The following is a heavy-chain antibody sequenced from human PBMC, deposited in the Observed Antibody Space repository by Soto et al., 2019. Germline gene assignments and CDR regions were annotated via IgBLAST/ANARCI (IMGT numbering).Heavy chain of an antibody. J-gene: IGHJ5*02. CDR1: GGSFSGYY. CDR3: ARGQDSSWYQDWFDP. D-gene: IGHD6-13*01. CDR2: INHSGST. V-gene: IGHV4-34*01. Sequence: SETLSLTCAVYGGSFSGYYWSWIRQPPGKGLEWIGEINHSGSTNYNPSLKSRVTISVDTSKNQFSLKLSSVTAADTAVYYCARGQDSSWYQDWFDPWGQGTLVTVSS.